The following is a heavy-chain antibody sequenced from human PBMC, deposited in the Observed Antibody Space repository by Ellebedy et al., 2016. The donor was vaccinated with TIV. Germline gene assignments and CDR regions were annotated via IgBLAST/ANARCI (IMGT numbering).Heavy chain of an antibody. Sequence: MPSETLSLTCTVSGASITSGDYRWTWIRHQPGKGLEWIGYNSYSGSRNQNPPLKSRVIISLDTSKNQFSLNLSSVTAADTAVYYCARVFGLPGSFGWLDPWGQGRLVTVSS. V-gene: IGHV4-31*03. CDR1: GASITSGDYR. D-gene: IGHD1-20*01. J-gene: IGHJ5*02. CDR2: NSYSGSR. CDR3: ARVFGLPGSFGWLDP.